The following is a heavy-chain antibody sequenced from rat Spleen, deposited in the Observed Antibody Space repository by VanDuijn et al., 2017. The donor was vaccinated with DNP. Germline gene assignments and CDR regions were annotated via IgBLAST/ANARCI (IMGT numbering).Heavy chain of an antibody. V-gene: IGHV2S75*01. Sequence: QVQLKESGPVLVQASETLSLTCPVPGFSSTNSGVSWFRRSPGQGLEWVGIVRGDGNTDYNSALKSRLSINRDTSKSQVFLKMKSLQTDDTAIYYCTRESWGYVMDAWGQGASVTVSS. CDR1: GFSSTNSG. CDR2: VRGDGNT. J-gene: IGHJ4*01. D-gene: IGHD1-7*01. CDR3: TRESWGYVMDA.